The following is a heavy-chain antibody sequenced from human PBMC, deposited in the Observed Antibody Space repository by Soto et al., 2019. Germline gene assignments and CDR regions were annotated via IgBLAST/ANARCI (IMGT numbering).Heavy chain of an antibody. Sequence: VQLLESGGGLVQPGGSLRLSCAASGFTFNSYAMSWVRQAPGRGLEWVSAISAGGGSIYYADSVKGRFTISRDNSKNALYLQMYSLRADDTAVYYCARPSQGYSYGYPFDFWGQGTLVTVSS. V-gene: IGHV3-23*01. CDR2: ISAGGGSI. CDR3: ARPSQGYSYGYPFDF. J-gene: IGHJ4*02. D-gene: IGHD5-18*01. CDR1: GFTFNSYA.